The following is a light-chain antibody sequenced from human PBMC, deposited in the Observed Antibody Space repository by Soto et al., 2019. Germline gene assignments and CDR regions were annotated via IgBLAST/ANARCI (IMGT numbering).Light chain of an antibody. CDR1: QDISDF. V-gene: IGKV1-27*01. CDR3: QNYKSAPLT. Sequence: DIQMTQSPSSLSASIGDRVTFTCRASQDISDFLGWYQQKAGQVPRLLIYAASTLQSGVPSRFSGSGSGTEFTLIISSLQPEDVATYYCQNYKSAPLTVGGGTKVDIK. J-gene: IGKJ4*01. CDR2: AAS.